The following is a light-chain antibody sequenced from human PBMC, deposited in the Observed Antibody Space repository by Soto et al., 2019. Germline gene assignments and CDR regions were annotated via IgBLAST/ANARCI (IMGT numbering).Light chain of an antibody. CDR2: GAS. V-gene: IGKV3-20*01. CDR1: HSVSSTY. Sequence: EIVLTQSPGTLSLSPGERATLSCRASHSVSSTYLAWYQQKPGQAPRLLIYGASSRATGIPDRFSGSGSGTEFTLTISRREPEDFAVYYCQQYGSSPPYTFGQGTKLEIK. J-gene: IGKJ2*01. CDR3: QQYGSSPPYT.